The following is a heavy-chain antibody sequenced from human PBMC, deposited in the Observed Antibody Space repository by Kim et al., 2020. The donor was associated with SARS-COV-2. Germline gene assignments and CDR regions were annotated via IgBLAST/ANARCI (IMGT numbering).Heavy chain of an antibody. CDR2: ISSSGSTI. Sequence: GGSLRLSCAASGFTFSDYYMSWIRQAPGKGLEWVSYISSSGSTIYYADSVKGRFTISRDNAKKSLYLQMNSLTAEDTAVYYCARVRGAAGPFYYYYYGMDAWGQGTTVTVAS. D-gene: IGHD6-13*01. J-gene: IGHJ6*02. V-gene: IGHV3-11*01. CDR3: ARVRGAAGPFYYYYYGMDA. CDR1: GFTFSDYY.